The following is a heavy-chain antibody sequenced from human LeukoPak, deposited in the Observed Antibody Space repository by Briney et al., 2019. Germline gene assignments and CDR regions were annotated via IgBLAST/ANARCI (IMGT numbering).Heavy chain of an antibody. V-gene: IGHV4-34*01. CDR1: GGPISSYY. D-gene: IGHD1-1*01. CDR2: INHSGST. CDR3: AREVQPPAFDI. Sequence: SETLSLTCTVSGGPISSYYWSWIRQPPGKGLEWIGEINHSGSTNYNPSLKSRVTISVDTSKNQFSLKLSSVTAADTAVYYCAREVQPPAFDIWGQGTMVTVSS. J-gene: IGHJ3*02.